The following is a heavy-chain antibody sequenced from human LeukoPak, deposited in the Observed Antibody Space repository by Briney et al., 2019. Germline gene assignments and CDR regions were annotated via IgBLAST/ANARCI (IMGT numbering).Heavy chain of an antibody. CDR1: GFTLSNYW. D-gene: IGHD2-2*02. V-gene: IGHV3-20*01. CDR3: ARDRAPRGWDSIYCSSTSCYTHDAFDI. CDR2: INWNGGST. Sequence: GGSLRLSCAASGFTLSNYWMHWVRQAPGKGLEWVSGINWNGGSTGYADSVKGRFTISRDNAKNSLYLQMNSLRAEDTALYHCARDRAPRGWDSIYCSSTSCYTHDAFDIWGQGTMVTVSS. J-gene: IGHJ3*02.